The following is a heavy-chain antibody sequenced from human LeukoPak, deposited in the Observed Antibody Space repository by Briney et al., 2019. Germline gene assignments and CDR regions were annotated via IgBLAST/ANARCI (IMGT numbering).Heavy chain of an antibody. CDR2: ISSSSDYI. V-gene: IGHV3-21*04. J-gene: IGHJ4*02. Sequence: GGSLRLSCAASGFTTNSYSMNWVRQAPGKGLECVSSISSSSDYIYYADSVKGRFTISRDNAKNSLYLQMNSLRAEDTAVYYCARDNGWFGELLPANFDYWGQGTLVTVSS. D-gene: IGHD3-10*01. CDR3: ARDNGWFGELLPANFDY. CDR1: GFTTNSYS.